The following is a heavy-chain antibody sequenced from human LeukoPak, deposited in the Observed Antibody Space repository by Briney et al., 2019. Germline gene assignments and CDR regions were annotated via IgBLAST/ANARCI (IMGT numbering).Heavy chain of an antibody. Sequence: GGSLRLSCAASGFTFSSYWMSWVRQAPGKGLEWVANIKQDGSEKYYVDSVKGRLTIARDNAKNSLYLQMNSLRAEDTAVYYCARDRGRVFQKLFDYWGQGTLVTVSS. V-gene: IGHV3-7*01. J-gene: IGHJ4*02. CDR1: GFTFSSYW. CDR2: IKQDGSEK. CDR3: ARDRGRVFQKLFDY. D-gene: IGHD3-10*01.